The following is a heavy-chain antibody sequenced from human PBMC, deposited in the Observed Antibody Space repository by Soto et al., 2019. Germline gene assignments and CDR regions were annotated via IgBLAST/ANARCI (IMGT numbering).Heavy chain of an antibody. CDR1: GASIINYY. D-gene: IGHD3-16*01. CDR2: VSNTATT. V-gene: IGHV4-59*01. Sequence: SETLSLTYTVSGASIINYYWAWIRQSPGGGLESIGYVSNTATTTYNPSLKNRVTISVDTSKNQFSLKLSSVTAADTAVYYCARALFGRSTWFDPWGQGTLVTVSS. J-gene: IGHJ5*02. CDR3: ARALFGRSTWFDP.